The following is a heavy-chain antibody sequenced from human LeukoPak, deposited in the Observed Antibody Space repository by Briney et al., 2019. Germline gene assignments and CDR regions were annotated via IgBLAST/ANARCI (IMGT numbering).Heavy chain of an antibody. CDR3: VREDTPATANY. Sequence: GGSLRLSCAASGFTFSSYAMSWVRQAPGKGLEWVSTINGGGVNTHYADSVGGRFTISRDNSKDTLFLQMHSLRPGDTAVYYCVREDTPATANYCGQGTLVTISS. V-gene: IGHV3-23*01. CDR2: INGGGVNT. CDR1: GFTFSSYA. D-gene: IGHD2-21*02. J-gene: IGHJ4*02.